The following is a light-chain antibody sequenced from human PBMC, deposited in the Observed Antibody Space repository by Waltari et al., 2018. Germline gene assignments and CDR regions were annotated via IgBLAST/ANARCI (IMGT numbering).Light chain of an antibody. V-gene: IGLV2-14*03. CDR3: SSYTSSSPVL. CDR2: DVT. Sequence: QSALTQPASVSGSPGQSLTMSCTGTSRDADLYEHVSLYQQHPGKAPKLMIYDVTIRPSGVSSRFSGPKSGNTASLTILGLQAEDEADYYCSSYTSSSPVLFGGGTKLTVL. CDR1: SRDADLYEH. J-gene: IGLJ3*02.